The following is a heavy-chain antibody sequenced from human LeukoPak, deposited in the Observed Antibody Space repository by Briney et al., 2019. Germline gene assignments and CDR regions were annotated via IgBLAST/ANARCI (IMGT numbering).Heavy chain of an antibody. CDR3: ARTKNIASAVADY. CDR2: IYYSGST. CDR1: GGSISSSSYY. V-gene: IGHV4-39*01. D-gene: IGHD6-25*01. J-gene: IGHJ4*02. Sequence: SETLSLTCTVSGGSISSSSYYWGWIRQPPGKGLEWIGSIYYSGSTYYNPSLKSRVTISVDTSKNQFSLKMSSVTAADTAVYYCARTKNIASAVADYWGQGTLVTVSS.